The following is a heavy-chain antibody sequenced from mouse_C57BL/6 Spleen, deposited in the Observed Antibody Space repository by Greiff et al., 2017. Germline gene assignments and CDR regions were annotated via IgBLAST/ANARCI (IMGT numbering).Heavy chain of an antibody. V-gene: IGHV1-15*01. Sequence: QVQLQQSGAELVRPGASVTLSCKASGYTFTDYEMHWMKQTPVHGLEWIGAIDPETGGTAYNQKFKGKAILTADKSSSTAYMELRSLTSEDSAVYYCTRSPYGSYAMDYWGQGTSVTVSS. CDR3: TRSPYGSYAMDY. J-gene: IGHJ4*01. CDR1: GYTFTDYE. D-gene: IGHD2-2*01. CDR2: IDPETGGT.